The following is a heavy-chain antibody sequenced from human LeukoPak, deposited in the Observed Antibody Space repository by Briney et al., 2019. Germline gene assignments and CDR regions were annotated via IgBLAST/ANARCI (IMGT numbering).Heavy chain of an antibody. J-gene: IGHJ6*03. Sequence: SETLSLTCTVSGGSIRSHYWSWNRQPPGKGLEWIGYSGSTNYNPSLMSRVAISVDTSKNQASLKLSSVTAADTAVYYCARVERQLVHLPRYYYYYMDVCGNGTTVTVSS. CDR3: ARVERQLVHLPRYYYYYMDV. CDR1: GGSIRSHY. D-gene: IGHD6-6*01. CDR2: SGST. V-gene: IGHV4-59*11.